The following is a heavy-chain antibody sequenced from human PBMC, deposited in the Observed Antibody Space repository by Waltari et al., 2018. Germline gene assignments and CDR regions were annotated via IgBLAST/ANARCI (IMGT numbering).Heavy chain of an antibody. D-gene: IGHD2-21*02. CDR2: IYFNEAR. CDR3: AHRGPTAFPGLDPFDP. V-gene: IGHV2-5*01. Sequence: QITLKESGPTLVSPTQTLTLTCSFPGFSITTPGAGVGWFRQPPGGALEWLALIYFNEARRYSASLRTRLTITMDASKNQVVLTMTDMDPADTATYFCAHRGPTAFPGLDPFDPWGQGTLVIVSS. CDR1: GFSITTPGAG. J-gene: IGHJ5*02.